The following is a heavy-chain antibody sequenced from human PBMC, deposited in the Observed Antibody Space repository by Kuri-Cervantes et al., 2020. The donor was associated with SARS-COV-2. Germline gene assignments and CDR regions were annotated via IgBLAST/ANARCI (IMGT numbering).Heavy chain of an antibody. D-gene: IGHD6-19*01. V-gene: IGHV1-69*13. J-gene: IGHJ4*02. Sequence: SSVNVSCKASGNTFSTYAISWVRQAPGQVLAWMGGIIPIFGTANYAQKFQGRVTITADESTSTAYMELSSLRSEDTAVYYGARGRPYSSGWYYWAQGTLVTVSS. CDR2: IIPIFGTA. CDR3: ARGRPYSSGWYY. CDR1: GNTFSTYA.